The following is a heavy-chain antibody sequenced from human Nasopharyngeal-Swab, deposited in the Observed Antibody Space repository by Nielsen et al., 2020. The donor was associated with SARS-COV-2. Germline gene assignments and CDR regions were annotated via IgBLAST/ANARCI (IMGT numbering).Heavy chain of an antibody. V-gene: IGHV3-30-3*02. J-gene: IGHJ4*02. CDR3: AKDRGGLSLDS. CDR1: GFNFTSYA. D-gene: IGHD3-16*01. Sequence: GGSLRLSCSASGFNFTSYAIHCVRQPPGKGLEWVAVVSYDGTNTFYADSVKGRFAISRDNSKSTVSLQMNSLRSEDTAVYYCAKDRGGLSLDSWGQGTLVTVSS. CDR2: VSYDGTNT.